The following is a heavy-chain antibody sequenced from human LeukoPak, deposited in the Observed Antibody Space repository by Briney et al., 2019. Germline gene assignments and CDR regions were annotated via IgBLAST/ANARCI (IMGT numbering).Heavy chain of an antibody. CDR2: IKSKTDGGTT. CDR1: GFTFSNAY. CDR3: TTYLRGGSYSLGY. V-gene: IGHV3-15*01. D-gene: IGHD1-26*01. J-gene: IGHJ4*02. Sequence: PGGSLRLSCAASGFTFSNAYMTWVRLAPGKGLEWVGRIKSKTDGGTTDYAAPVKGRFTISRDDSKNTVYLQMNSLKTEDTAVYYCTTYLRGGSYSLGYWGQGTLVTVSS.